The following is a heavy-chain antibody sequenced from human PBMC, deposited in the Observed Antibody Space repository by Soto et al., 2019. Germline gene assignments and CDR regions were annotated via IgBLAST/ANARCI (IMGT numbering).Heavy chain of an antibody. D-gene: IGHD3-22*01. Sequence: PGGSLRLSCAASGFTFSSYAMSWVRQAPGKGLEWVSAISGSGGSTYYAGSVKGRFTISRDNSKNTLYLQMNSLRAEDTAVYYCAKAVYYYDSSGYYHYWGQGTLVTVSS. V-gene: IGHV3-23*01. CDR1: GFTFSSYA. CDR3: AKAVYYYDSSGYYHY. J-gene: IGHJ4*02. CDR2: ISGSGGST.